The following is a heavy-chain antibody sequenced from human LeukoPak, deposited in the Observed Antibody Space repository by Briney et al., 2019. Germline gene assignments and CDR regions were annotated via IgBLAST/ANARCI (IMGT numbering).Heavy chain of an antibody. CDR3: ARGVLYSGSYYRYFDY. CDR2: IIQDGSEK. J-gene: IGHJ4*02. V-gene: IGHV3-7*01. D-gene: IGHD1-26*01. CDR1: GFTFNNYW. Sequence: GGSLRLSCAASGFTFNNYWMSWVRQAPGKGLEWVANIIQDGSEKLYLDSVKGRFTISRDNAKNTLYLQMNSLRAEDTAVYYCARGVLYSGSYYRYFDYWGQGTLVTVSS.